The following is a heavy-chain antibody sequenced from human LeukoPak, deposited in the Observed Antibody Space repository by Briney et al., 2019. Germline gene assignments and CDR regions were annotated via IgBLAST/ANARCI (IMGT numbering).Heavy chain of an antibody. V-gene: IGHV1-3*03. CDR1: GYTFTSYA. CDR3: ARERAGGWLLNTNYYYMDV. Sequence: ASVKVSCKASGYTFTSYAMHWVRQAPGQRLEWMGWINVGNGNTKYSQEFQGRVTITRDTSASTAYMELSSLRSGDTAVYYCARERAGGWLLNTNYYYMDVWGKGTTVTVSS. J-gene: IGHJ6*03. D-gene: IGHD5-12*01. CDR2: INVGNGNT.